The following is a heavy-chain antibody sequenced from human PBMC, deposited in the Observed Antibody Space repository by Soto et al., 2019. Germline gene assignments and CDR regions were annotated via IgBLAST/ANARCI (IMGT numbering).Heavy chain of an antibody. Sequence: ASVKVSCKASGYTFTSYGISWVRQAPGQGLEWMGWISAYNGNTNYAQKLQGRVTMTTDTSTSTAYMELRSLRSDDTAVYYCARARGGKQPGVWFDPWGQGTLVTVSS. CDR2: ISAYNGNT. CDR1: GYTFTSYG. J-gene: IGHJ5*02. V-gene: IGHV1-18*01. D-gene: IGHD6-13*01. CDR3: ARARGGKQPGVWFDP.